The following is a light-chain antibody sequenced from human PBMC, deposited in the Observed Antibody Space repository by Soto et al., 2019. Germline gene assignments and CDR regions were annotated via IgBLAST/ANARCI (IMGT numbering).Light chain of an antibody. Sequence: HLVLTQSPSASASLGASVRLTCTLSSGHNTYAIAWHQQQPEKGPRYLMKLNSDGSHKRGDGIPDRFSGSSSGAERYLTISSLQSEDEADYYCQTWGTGIWVFGGGTKLTVL. CDR1: SGHNTYA. CDR2: LNSDGSH. CDR3: QTWGTGIWV. V-gene: IGLV4-69*01. J-gene: IGLJ3*02.